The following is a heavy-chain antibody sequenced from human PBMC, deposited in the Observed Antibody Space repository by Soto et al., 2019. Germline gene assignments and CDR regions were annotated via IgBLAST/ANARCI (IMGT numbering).Heavy chain of an antibody. J-gene: IGHJ5*02. V-gene: IGHV3-33*01. CDR3: AREDGSGSYYLTNWFDP. D-gene: IGHD3-10*01. CDR2: IWYDGSNK. CDR1: GFTFSSYG. Sequence: GGSLRLSCAASGFTFSSYGMHWVRQAPGKGLEWVAVIWYDGSNKYYADSVKGRFTISRDNSKNTLYLQMNSLRAEDTAVYYCAREDGSGSYYLTNWFDPWGQGTLVTVSS.